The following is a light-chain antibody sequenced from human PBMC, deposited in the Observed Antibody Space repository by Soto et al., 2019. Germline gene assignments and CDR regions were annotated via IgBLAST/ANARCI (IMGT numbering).Light chain of an antibody. CDR2: GAF. V-gene: IGKV3-15*01. J-gene: IGKJ1*01. Sequence: EIVMTQSPVTLSVSPGXRVTLSCRASQSVSSNLAWYQQNPGQAPSLLIYGAFTRATGIPARFSGTGSGTEFTLTISSLQSEDFALYYCQQYNDWPLTFGQGTKADIK. CDR1: QSVSSN. CDR3: QQYNDWPLT.